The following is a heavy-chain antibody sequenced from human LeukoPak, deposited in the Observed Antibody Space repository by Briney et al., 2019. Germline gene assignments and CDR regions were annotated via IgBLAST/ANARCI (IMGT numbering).Heavy chain of an antibody. CDR3: ARGAQQQLVYWFDP. CDR2: IYYSGST. V-gene: IGHV4-59*01. Sequence: SETLSLTCTVSGGSISSYYWSWTRQPPGKGLEWIGYIYYSGSTNYNPSLKSRVTISVDTSKNQFSLKLSSVTAADTAVYYCARGAQQQLVYWFDPWGQGTLVTVSS. J-gene: IGHJ5*02. CDR1: GGSISSYY. D-gene: IGHD6-13*01.